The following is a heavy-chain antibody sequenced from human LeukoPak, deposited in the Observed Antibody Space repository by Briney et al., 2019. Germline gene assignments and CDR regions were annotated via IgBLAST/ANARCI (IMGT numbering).Heavy chain of an antibody. V-gene: IGHV3-7*01. Sequence: GGSLRLSCAASGFTFSRSWMNCVRQAPGKGVEWVASIKQDGTEIYYVDSVKGRFTISRDNSKNSLYLQMNSLRAEDTAVYYCARGVRASTSTWGQGTLVTVSS. D-gene: IGHD2-2*01. CDR2: IKQDGTEI. CDR1: GFTFSRSW. CDR3: ARGVRASTST. J-gene: IGHJ5*02.